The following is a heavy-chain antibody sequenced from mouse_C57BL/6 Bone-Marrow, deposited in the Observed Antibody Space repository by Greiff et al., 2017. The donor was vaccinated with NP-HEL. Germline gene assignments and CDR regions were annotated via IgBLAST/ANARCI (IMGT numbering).Heavy chain of an antibody. J-gene: IGHJ1*03. CDR2: IHPNSGST. D-gene: IGHD2-12*01. Sequence: QVQLKQPGAELVKPGASVKLSCKASGYTFTSYWMHWVKQRPGQGLEWIGMIHPNSGSTNYNEKFKSKATLTVDKSSSTAYMQLSSLTSEDSAVYYCARRGNYSWYFDVWGTGTTVTASS. CDR1: GYTFTSYW. V-gene: IGHV1-64*01. CDR3: ARRGNYSWYFDV.